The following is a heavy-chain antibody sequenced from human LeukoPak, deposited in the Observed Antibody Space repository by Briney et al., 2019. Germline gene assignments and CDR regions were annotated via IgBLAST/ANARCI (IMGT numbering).Heavy chain of an antibody. V-gene: IGHV3-21*01. D-gene: IGHD3-22*01. Sequence: PGGSLRLSCAGSGFTFSNYNMNWVRQTPGKGLEWVSSISSGSSSIYYADSVKGRFTISRDNAKNSLYLQMNSLRAEDTAVYYCARDYYDSSGYYIGAYYFDYWGQGTLVTVSS. CDR3: ARDYYDSSGYYIGAYYFDY. CDR1: GFTFSNYN. CDR2: ISSGSSSI. J-gene: IGHJ4*02.